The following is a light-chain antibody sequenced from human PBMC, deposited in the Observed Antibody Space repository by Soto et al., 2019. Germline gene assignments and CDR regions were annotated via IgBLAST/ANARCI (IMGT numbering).Light chain of an antibody. CDR3: SSHAGRNNLGV. CDR1: SSDIGGYNY. Sequence: QSALTQPPSASGSPGQSVTISCTGTSSDIGGYNYVSWYQQHPGKAPKLMIYEVTKRPSGVPDRFSGSKSGNTASLTVSGLQAENEADYYSSSHAGRNNLGVFGGGTKLTVL. V-gene: IGLV2-8*01. CDR2: EVT. J-gene: IGLJ2*01.